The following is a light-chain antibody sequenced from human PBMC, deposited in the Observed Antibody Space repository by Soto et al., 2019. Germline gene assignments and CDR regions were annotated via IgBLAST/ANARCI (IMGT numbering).Light chain of an antibody. CDR2: SNY. Sequence: QSVLTQPPSASGTPGQRVTISCSGSTSNIGGNSVTWYQQLPGTAPRLLIYSNYQRPSGVPDRFFGSKSGTSASLAISGLQSEDEADYYCAAWDDSLNGLFFGGGTKLTVL. J-gene: IGLJ2*01. V-gene: IGLV1-44*01. CDR1: TSNIGGNS. CDR3: AAWDDSLNGLF.